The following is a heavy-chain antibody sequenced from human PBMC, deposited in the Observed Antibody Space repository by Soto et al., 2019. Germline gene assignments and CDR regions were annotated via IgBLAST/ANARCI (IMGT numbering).Heavy chain of an antibody. CDR1: GFTFSSYW. J-gene: IGHJ4*02. Sequence: GGSLRLSCAASGFTFSSYWMSWARQAPGRGLEWMANIKYDGSEKYYVDSVKGRLTISRDNAKNSLYLQMNSLRAEDTAVYYCASSPHKDSRPDYWGQGTLVTVSS. CDR3: ASSPHKDSRPDY. CDR2: IKYDGSEK. V-gene: IGHV3-7*03. D-gene: IGHD3-22*01.